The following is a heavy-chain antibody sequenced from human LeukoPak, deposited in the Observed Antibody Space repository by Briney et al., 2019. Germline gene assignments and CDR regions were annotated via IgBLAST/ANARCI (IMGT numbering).Heavy chain of an antibody. V-gene: IGHV4-59*01. CDR1: GGSISSYY. J-gene: IGHJ6*02. CDR3: ARVRVDTAMVRTNYYYYGMDV. CDR2: IYYSGST. Sequence: SETLSLTCTVSGGSISSYYWSWIRQPPGKGLEWIGYIYYSGSTNYNPSLKSRVTISVDTSKNQFSLKLSSVTAADTAVYYCARVRVDTAMVRTNYYYYGMDVWGQRTTVTVSS. D-gene: IGHD5-18*01.